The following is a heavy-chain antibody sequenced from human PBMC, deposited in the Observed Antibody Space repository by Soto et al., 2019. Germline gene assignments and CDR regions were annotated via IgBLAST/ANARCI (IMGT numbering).Heavy chain of an antibody. CDR2: IYYSGST. CDR3: ARRTRRDGYNHFDY. Sequence: TWETLSLTCTVSGGSISSSSYYWGWIRQPPGKGLEWIGSIYYSGSTYYNPSLKSRATISVDTSKNQFSLKLSSVTAADTAVYYCARRTRRDGYNHFDYWGQGTLVTVSS. V-gene: IGHV4-39*01. J-gene: IGHJ4*02. CDR1: GGSISSSSYY. D-gene: IGHD5-12*01.